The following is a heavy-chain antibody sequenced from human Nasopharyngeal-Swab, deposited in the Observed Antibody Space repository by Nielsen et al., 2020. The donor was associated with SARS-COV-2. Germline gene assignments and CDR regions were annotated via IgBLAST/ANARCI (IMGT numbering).Heavy chain of an antibody. CDR3: ARGVPITLVGVVSSGGNQFDP. J-gene: IGHJ5*02. Sequence: SETLSLTCAVSGGSVSSSNWWSWVRHPPRKGREWIGEIYHSGSTNYNPSLKSRVTISVDKSKNQFSLKLSSVTAADTAVYYCARGVPITLVGVVSSGGNQFDPWGKGTLVTVSS. CDR2: IYHSGST. V-gene: IGHV4-4*02. CDR1: GGSVSSSNW. D-gene: IGHD3-3*01.